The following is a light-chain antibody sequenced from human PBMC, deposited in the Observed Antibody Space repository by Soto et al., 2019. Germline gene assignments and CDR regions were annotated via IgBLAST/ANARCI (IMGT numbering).Light chain of an antibody. CDR3: QQYGDSPLT. J-gene: IGKJ3*01. CDR1: QSVTFNS. CDR2: AAS. V-gene: IGKV3-20*01. Sequence: ILLTQSPGTLSLSPGEGVTLSCRASQSVTFNSLAWYQQKPGQAPRLLIYAASTRAAAVPERFTGSGSGTDFALTISRLEPEDFAVYYCQQYGDSPLTSGPGTKVDIK.